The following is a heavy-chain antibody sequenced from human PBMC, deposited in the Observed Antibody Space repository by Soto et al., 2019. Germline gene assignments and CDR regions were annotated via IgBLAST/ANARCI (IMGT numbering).Heavy chain of an antibody. Sequence: SETLSLTCTVSGGSISSYYWSWIRQPPGKGLEWIGYIYYSGSTNYNPSLKSRVTISVDTSKNQFSLKLSSVTAADTAVYYCARDRGSGSYYGFDPWGQGTLVTVS. V-gene: IGHV4-59*01. CDR2: IYYSGST. D-gene: IGHD3-10*01. CDR3: ARDRGSGSYYGFDP. J-gene: IGHJ5*02. CDR1: GGSISSYY.